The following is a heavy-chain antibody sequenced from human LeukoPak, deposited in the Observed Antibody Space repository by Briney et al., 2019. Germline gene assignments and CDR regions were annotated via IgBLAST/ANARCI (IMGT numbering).Heavy chain of an antibody. CDR2: IRTKATSYDA. D-gene: IGHD2-21*01. V-gene: IGHV3-73*01. Sequence: GGSLRLPCAASGLTFSGSPMHWVRQASGKGLEWGGRIRTKATSYDAAYAASVKGRFTISRDDSKNTAYLQMNSLKTEDTAMYYCTREGCGATGCYTNDYWGQGTLVTVSS. J-gene: IGHJ4*02. CDR1: GLTFSGSP. CDR3: TREGCGATGCYTNDY.